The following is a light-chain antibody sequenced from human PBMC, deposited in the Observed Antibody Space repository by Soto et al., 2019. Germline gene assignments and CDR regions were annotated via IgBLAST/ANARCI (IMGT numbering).Light chain of an antibody. CDR1: QSIGKF. CDR2: AAS. Sequence: DIQVTQSPSSLSVSVGDRVTITCRTSQSIGKFLNWYQQKPGRAPKLLIFAASTLERGVPTRFSASGSGTDFTLTINSLQPEDFARYFCQQSDSAPYTFGQGTVLEIK. V-gene: IGKV1-39*01. J-gene: IGKJ2*01. CDR3: QQSDSAPYT.